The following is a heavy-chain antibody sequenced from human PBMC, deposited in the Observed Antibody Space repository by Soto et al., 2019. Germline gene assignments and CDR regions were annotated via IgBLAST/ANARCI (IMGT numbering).Heavy chain of an antibody. CDR2: VTNDGIRT. V-gene: IGHV3-30*03. CDR1: GFIFSGSC. D-gene: IGHD3-22*01. CDR3: ARWVGGSMYDNSGKYDS. Sequence: QVQLVESGGGVVQPGRSLRLTCAASGFIFSGSCMHWVRQAPGKGLEWVALVTNDGIRTYYGDSVKGRFTISRDKAEKTMYLLRSSLRAEDTAVYYCARWVGGSMYDNSGKYDSWGQGTLVTVSS. J-gene: IGHJ5*01.